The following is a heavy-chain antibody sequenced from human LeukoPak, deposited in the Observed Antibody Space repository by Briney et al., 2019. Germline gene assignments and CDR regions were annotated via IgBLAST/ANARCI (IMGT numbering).Heavy chain of an antibody. J-gene: IGHJ4*02. CDR1: GLTVSNVW. CDR3: TQGSGFYYDY. V-gene: IGHV3-15*07. D-gene: IGHD3-22*01. Sequence: GGSLRLSCAVSGLTVSNVWMNWVRQAPGKGLEWVGRIKSKKDGGTTEFTAPVRGRFTISRDDSQNTLYLQMNSLTSDDTAVYYCTQGSGFYYDYWGQGTLVTVSS. CDR2: IKSKKDGGTT.